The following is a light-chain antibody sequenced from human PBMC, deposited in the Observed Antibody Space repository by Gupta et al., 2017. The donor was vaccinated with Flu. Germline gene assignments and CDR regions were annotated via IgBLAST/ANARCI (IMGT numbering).Light chain of an antibody. Sequence: TLSLSPGERATVSCRASQTIDRNKLSWYQQKPGQAPSPLLLSASSRAAGIPDRFSGSGSETDFTLTITRLEPEDFAIYYCQQCSISPPTFGQGTRLEIK. CDR1: QTIDRNK. J-gene: IGKJ2*01. CDR3: QQCSISPPT. V-gene: IGKV3-20*01. CDR2: SAS.